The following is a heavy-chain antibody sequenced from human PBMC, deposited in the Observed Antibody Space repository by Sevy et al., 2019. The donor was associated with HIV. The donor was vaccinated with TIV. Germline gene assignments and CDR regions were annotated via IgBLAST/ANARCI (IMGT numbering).Heavy chain of an antibody. D-gene: IGHD1-26*01. CDR2: LSSTGKP. J-gene: IGHJ5*02. Sequence: SETLSLTCTVSGPSLTTSYWTWIRQPAGKGPEWIGRLSSTGKPNSNPSLRSLLTLSRDMSKNQFFLRLTSVTAADTAIYYCARLRNSWFDPWGQVTLVTVSS. CDR3: ARLRNSWFDP. V-gene: IGHV4-4*07. CDR1: GPSLTTSY.